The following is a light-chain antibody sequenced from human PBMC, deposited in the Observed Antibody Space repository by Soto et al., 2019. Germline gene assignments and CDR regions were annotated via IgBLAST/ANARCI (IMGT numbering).Light chain of an antibody. V-gene: IGKV3-15*01. Sequence: EIVMTQSPATLSVSPGERATLSCRASQSVSSNLAWYQQKPGQARRLLIYGASTRATGIPARFSGSGSGTEFTLTISSLQSEDFAVYYCQQYNNWPPLTLGGGTKVDIK. J-gene: IGKJ4*01. CDR1: QSVSSN. CDR2: GAS. CDR3: QQYNNWPPLT.